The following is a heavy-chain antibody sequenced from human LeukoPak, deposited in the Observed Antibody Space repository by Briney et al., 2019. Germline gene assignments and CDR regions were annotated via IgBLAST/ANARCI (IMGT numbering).Heavy chain of an antibody. D-gene: IGHD3-10*01. CDR1: GGSMSNYY. J-gene: IGHJ5*02. Sequence: SETLSLTCTVSGGSMSNYYWTWIRQPPGKGLEWIGYIYYSGSTNYNPSLKSRVTISVDTSKNQFSLKLSSVTAADTPVYYCGPDTSYGSESYYTWGQGTLVTVSS. V-gene: IGHV4-59*01. CDR2: IYYSGST. CDR3: GPDTSYGSESYYT.